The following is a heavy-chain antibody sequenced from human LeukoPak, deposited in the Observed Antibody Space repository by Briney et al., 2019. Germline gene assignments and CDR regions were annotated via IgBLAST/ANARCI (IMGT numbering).Heavy chain of an antibody. D-gene: IGHD3-16*01. V-gene: IGHV4-31*03. Sequence: SQTLSLTCTVSGGSIGSGGYYWSWIRQHPGKGLEWIGYIYYSGGTYYNPSLKSRVTLSVDTSKNQFSLKLSSVTAADTAVYYCARSSPARGGLWYFDLWGRGTLVTVSS. CDR2: IYYSGGT. CDR3: ARSSPARGGLWYFDL. CDR1: GGSIGSGGYY. J-gene: IGHJ2*01.